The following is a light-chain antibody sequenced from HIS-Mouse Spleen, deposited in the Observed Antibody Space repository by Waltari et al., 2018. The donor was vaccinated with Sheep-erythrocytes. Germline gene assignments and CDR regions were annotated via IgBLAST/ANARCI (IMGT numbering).Light chain of an antibody. V-gene: IGLV2-11*01. CDR2: DVS. J-gene: IGLJ1*01. CDR1: SSAVGGSTS. Sequence: QSALTQPRSVSGSPGQSVPISCTETSSAVGGSTSVSWYQQHPGKAPKLMIYDVSKRPSGVPDRFSGSKSGNTASLTISGLQAEDEADYYCCSYAGSYNHVFATGTKVTVL. CDR3: CSYAGSYNHV.